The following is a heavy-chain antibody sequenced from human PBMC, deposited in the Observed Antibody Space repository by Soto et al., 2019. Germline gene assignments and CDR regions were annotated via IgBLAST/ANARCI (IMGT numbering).Heavy chain of an antibody. J-gene: IGHJ4*02. CDR2: ITSSSVT. D-gene: IGHD1-1*01. CDR1: GFTFITHS. CDR3: VGEVGFQLIY. Sequence: GGSLRLSCAASGFTFITHSMNWVLQAPWKGLEWISYITSSSVTMYADSVKGRFTISRDNDKNSLYLQMNSLRVEDTAVYFCVGEVGFQLIYWGQGTLVTVSS. V-gene: IGHV3-48*01.